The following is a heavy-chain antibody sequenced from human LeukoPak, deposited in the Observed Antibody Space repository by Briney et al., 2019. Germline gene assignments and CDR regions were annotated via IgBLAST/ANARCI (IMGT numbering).Heavy chain of an antibody. Sequence: GGSLRLSCAVSGFTFSSYWMSWVRQAPGKGLEWVANIKQDGSEKYYVDSVKGRFTISRDNAKNSLYLQMNSLRAEDTAVYHCARVYDLGIVDYWGQGTLVTVSS. D-gene: IGHD7-27*01. V-gene: IGHV3-7*01. J-gene: IGHJ4*02. CDR1: GFTFSSYW. CDR3: ARVYDLGIVDY. CDR2: IKQDGSEK.